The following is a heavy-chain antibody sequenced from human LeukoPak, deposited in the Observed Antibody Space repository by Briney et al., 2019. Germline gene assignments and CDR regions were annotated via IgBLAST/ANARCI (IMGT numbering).Heavy chain of an antibody. D-gene: IGHD7-27*01. J-gene: IGHJ3*02. CDR1: GYSFTTYW. CDR2: IYPGDSDT. CDR3: ARASLTGDRAFDI. V-gene: IGHV5-51*01. Sequence: GESLKISCKGSGYSFTTYWIGWVRQMPGKGLEWMGIIYPGDSDTRYSPSFQGQVTISADKSISTAYLQWSSLKASDTAMYYCARASLTGDRAFDIWGQGTMVTVSS.